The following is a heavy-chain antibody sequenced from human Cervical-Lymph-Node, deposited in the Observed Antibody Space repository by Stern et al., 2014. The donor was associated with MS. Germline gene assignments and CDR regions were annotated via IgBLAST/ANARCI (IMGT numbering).Heavy chain of an antibody. Sequence: QVPLVQSGAEMKEPGASVKVSCRVSGYILTQLSIHWVRQAPGKGLELMATFDPKDGESIYEQNFQDSLTMTADTSTDTAYMDLSSLRSEDTAMYFCATWGSAVAPGDDYSHYGMDVWGQGTTVIVS. J-gene: IGHJ6*02. D-gene: IGHD6-19*01. CDR2: FDPKDGES. CDR3: ATWGSAVAPGDDYSHYGMDV. V-gene: IGHV1-24*01. CDR1: GYILTQLS.